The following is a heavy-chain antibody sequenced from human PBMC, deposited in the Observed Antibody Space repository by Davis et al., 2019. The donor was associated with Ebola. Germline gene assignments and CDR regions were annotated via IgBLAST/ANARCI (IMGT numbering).Heavy chain of an antibody. V-gene: IGHV7-4-1*02. CDR1: GYTFTNYY. J-gene: IGHJ5*02. CDR3: VRDRKEYNWKYWFDP. CDR2: INTKTGNP. Sequence: AASVKVSCKASGYTFTNYYMHWVRQAPGQGLEWMGWINTKTGNPTYAQGFTGRFVFSLDIFVSTAYLQISSLKAEDTAVYYCVRDRKEYNWKYWFDPWGQGTLVTVSS. D-gene: IGHD1-20*01.